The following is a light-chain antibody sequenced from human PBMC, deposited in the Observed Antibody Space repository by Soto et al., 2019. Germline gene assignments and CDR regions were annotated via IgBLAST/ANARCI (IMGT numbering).Light chain of an antibody. V-gene: IGLV2-14*01. Sequence: QSALTQPASVSGSPGQSITISCTGTSSDVGGYNYVSWYQQHPGKAPKLMIYEVSNRPSGVSNRFSGSKSGNTASLNISGLQAEDEADYYCSSFRSGSTLFGTGTKLTVL. CDR1: SSDVGGYNY. CDR3: SSFRSGSTL. J-gene: IGLJ1*01. CDR2: EVS.